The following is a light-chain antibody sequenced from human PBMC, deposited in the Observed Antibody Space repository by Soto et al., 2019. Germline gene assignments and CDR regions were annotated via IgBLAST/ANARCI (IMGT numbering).Light chain of an antibody. CDR1: SSDVGAYNY. CDR2: EVS. V-gene: IGLV2-14*03. Sequence: QSALTQPASVSGSPGQSITISCTGTSSDVGAYNYVSWYQQHPDKAPKLMIYEVSHRPSGVSDRFSGSKSDNTASLTISGLHTEDDAAYYCSSYTSSSTYLFGTGTKLTVL. CDR3: SSYTSSSTYL. J-gene: IGLJ1*01.